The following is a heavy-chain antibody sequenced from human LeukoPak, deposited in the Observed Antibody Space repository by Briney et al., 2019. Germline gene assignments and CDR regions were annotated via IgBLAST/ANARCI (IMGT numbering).Heavy chain of an antibody. V-gene: IGHV4-61*02. CDR1: GGSISSGSYY. D-gene: IGHD2-15*01. CDR3: ARTAPRTIIVVVVAATRSWFDP. CDR2: IYTSGST. Sequence: SQTLSLTCTVSGGSISSGSYYWSWIRQPAGKGLEWIGRIYTSGSTNYNPSLKSRVTISVDTSKNQFSLKLSSVTAADTAVYYCARTAPRTIIVVVVAATRSWFDPWGQGTLVTVSS. J-gene: IGHJ5*02.